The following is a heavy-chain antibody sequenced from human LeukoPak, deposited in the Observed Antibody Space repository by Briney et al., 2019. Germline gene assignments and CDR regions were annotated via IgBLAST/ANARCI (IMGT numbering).Heavy chain of an antibody. V-gene: IGHV3-21*01. J-gene: IGHJ5*02. D-gene: IGHD2-15*01. CDR3: ARRERYCSGGSCYPLFDP. Sequence: GGSLRLSCAASGFTFSSYSMNWVRQPPGKGLEWVSSISSSSSYIYYADSVKGRFTISRDNAKNSLYLQMNSLRAEDTAVYYCARRERYCSGGSCYPLFDPWGQGTLVTVSS. CDR2: ISSSSSYI. CDR1: GFTFSSYS.